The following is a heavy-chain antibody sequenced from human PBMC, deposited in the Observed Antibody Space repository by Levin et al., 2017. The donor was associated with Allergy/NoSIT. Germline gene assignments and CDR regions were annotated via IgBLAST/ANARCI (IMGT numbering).Heavy chain of an antibody. Sequence: PGGSLRLSCAASGFTFNNYAMSWVRQAPGKGLEWVSAIINSGVGTYYADSVKRRFTTFSDNSKNMYHQQMNSLRAEDTAVYFCAKDAIRGSDQPYYFDYWGQGTLVTASS. CDR1: GFTFNNYA. D-gene: IGHD6-19*01. CDR2: IINSGVGT. V-gene: IGHV3-23*01. J-gene: IGHJ4*02. CDR3: AKDAIRGSDQPYYFDY.